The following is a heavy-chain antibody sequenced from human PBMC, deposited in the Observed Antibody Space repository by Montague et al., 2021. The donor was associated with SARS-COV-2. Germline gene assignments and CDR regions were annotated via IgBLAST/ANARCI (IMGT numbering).Heavy chain of an antibody. D-gene: IGHD3-10*01. Sequence: SETLSLNCNVSGDSITNHYWSWIRQPAGKGLEWIGRMHFTGKTNFSPFFSSRLTMSADTSKNQFSLKLTSVTAADTAIYFCARDRFDFGAGRQGTIDFWGQGTLVTVSS. CDR3: ARDRFDFGAGRQGTIDF. CDR1: GDSITNHY. CDR2: MHFTGKT. V-gene: IGHV4-4*07. J-gene: IGHJ4*02.